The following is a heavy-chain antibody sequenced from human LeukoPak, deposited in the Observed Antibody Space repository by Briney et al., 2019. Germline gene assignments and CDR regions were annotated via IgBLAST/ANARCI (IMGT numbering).Heavy chain of an antibody. J-gene: IGHJ4*02. V-gene: IGHV4-59*04. CDR2: IYYSGTT. Sequence: SSETLSLTCTVSGGSISSYYWSWIRQPPGKGLEWIGTIYYSGTTYYNPSLKSRVTISVDTSKNQFSLKLSSVSASDTAVYYCARHKCSGIYCPFDYWGQGTLVTVSS. CDR1: GGSISSYY. D-gene: IGHD2-15*01. CDR3: ARHKCSGIYCPFDY.